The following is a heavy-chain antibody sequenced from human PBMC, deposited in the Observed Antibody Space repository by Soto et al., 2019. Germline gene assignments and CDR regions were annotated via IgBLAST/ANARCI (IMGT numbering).Heavy chain of an antibody. Sequence: PXESLRISCKGSGYSFTSYWIGWVGQMPGKGLEWMGIIYPGDSDTRYSPSFQGQVTISADKSISTAYLQWSSLKASDTAMYYCARIPAYYYDSSGYPYFDYWGQGTLVTVSS. J-gene: IGHJ4*02. D-gene: IGHD3-22*01. CDR2: IYPGDSDT. CDR1: GYSFTSYW. V-gene: IGHV5-51*01. CDR3: ARIPAYYYDSSGYPYFDY.